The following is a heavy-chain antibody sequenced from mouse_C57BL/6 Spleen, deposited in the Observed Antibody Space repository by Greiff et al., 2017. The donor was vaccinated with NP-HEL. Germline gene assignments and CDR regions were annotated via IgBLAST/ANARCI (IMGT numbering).Heavy chain of an antibody. V-gene: IGHV5-12*01. D-gene: IGHD2-2*01. CDR2: ISNGGGST. Sequence: EVKLVESGGGLVQPGGSLKLSCAASGFTFSDYYMYWVRQTPEKRLEWVAYISNGGGSTYYPDTVKGRFTISRDNAKNTLYLQMSRLKSEDTAMYYCARRLWLRPSYWYFDVWGTGTTVTVSS. CDR3: ARRLWLRPSYWYFDV. CDR1: GFTFSDYY. J-gene: IGHJ1*03.